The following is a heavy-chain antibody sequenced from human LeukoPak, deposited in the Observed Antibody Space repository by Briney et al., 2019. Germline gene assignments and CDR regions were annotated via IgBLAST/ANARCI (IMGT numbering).Heavy chain of an antibody. V-gene: IGHV3-7*01. CDR3: ARDRSGRAYCSSTSCYTLLGYYCYYMDV. D-gene: IGHD2-2*02. CDR2: IKQGGSEK. CDR1: GFTFSSYW. J-gene: IGHJ6*03. Sequence: GGSLRLSCAASGFTFSSYWMSWVRQAPGKGLEWVANIKQGGSEKYYVDSVKGRFTISRDNAKNSLYLQMNSLRAEDTAVYYCARDRSGRAYCSSTSCYTLLGYYCYYMDVWGKGTTVTVSS.